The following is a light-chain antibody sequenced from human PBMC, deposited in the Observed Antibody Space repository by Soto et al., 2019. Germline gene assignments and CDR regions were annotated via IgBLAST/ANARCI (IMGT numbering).Light chain of an antibody. Sequence: QSALTQPRSVSGSPGQSVTISCTGTSSDVGVYNYVSWYQQHPGKAPKFIIYEVSKRPSGVPDRFSGSKSGNTASLTVSGLQAEDEADYYCSSYVGSNNFYVFGTGTKVTVL. J-gene: IGLJ1*01. V-gene: IGLV2-8*01. CDR3: SSYVGSNNFYV. CDR1: SSDVGVYNY. CDR2: EVS.